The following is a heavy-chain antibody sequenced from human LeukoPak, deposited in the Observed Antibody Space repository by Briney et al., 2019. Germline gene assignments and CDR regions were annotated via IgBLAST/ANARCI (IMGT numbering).Heavy chain of an antibody. J-gene: IGHJ4*02. Sequence: SETLSLTCTVSGGSISSYYWSWIRQPPGKGLEWIGYIYYSGSTNYNPSLKSRVTISVDTSKNQFSLKLSSVTAADTAVYYCARLGIYGDPYFDYWGQGTLVTVSS. CDR1: GGSISSYY. CDR2: IYYSGST. CDR3: ARLGIYGDPYFDY. V-gene: IGHV4-59*01. D-gene: IGHD4-17*01.